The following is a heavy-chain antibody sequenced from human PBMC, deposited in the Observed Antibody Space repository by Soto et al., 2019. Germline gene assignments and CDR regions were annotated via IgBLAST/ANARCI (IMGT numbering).Heavy chain of an antibody. D-gene: IGHD4-17*01. CDR1: GFTFSNYA. J-gene: IGHJ4*02. Sequence: QVQLVESGGGVVQPGRSLRLSCAATGFTFSNYAMHWVRQAPGKGLEWVAVLSYEGSKEYYVDSVKGRFTISRDNSKNPLYLQMNRLRVEDTAMYYCAKDLVARSVTTGDYWGQGTLVTVSS. V-gene: IGHV3-30*18. CDR2: LSYEGSKE. CDR3: AKDLVARSVTTGDY.